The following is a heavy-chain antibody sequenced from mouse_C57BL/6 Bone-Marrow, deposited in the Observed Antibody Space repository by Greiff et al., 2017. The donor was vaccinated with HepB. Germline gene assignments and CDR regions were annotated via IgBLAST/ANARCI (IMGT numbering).Heavy chain of an antibody. D-gene: IGHD1-1*02. Sequence: EVKLQESGPGLVKPSQSLSLTCSVTGYSITSGYYWNWIRQFPGNKLEWMGYISYDGSNNYNPSLKNRISITRDTSKNQFFLKLNSVTTEDTATYYCARDRGGYWAMDYWGQGTSVTVSS. CDR3: ARDRGGYWAMDY. CDR1: GYSITSGYY. CDR2: ISYDGSN. J-gene: IGHJ4*01. V-gene: IGHV3-6*01.